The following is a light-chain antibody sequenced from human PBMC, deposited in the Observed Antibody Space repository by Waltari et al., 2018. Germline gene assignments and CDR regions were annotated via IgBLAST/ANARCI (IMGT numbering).Light chain of an antibody. Sequence: QSVLTQPPSVSGAPGQGVTIPCTGSTSNIGAGPVVNWFQQLPGTAPKLLTHDDSNRPSGVPDRFSASKSGTSASLAITGLQADDEADYYCQSYDSSLNIYVFGTGTKVTVL. V-gene: IGLV1-40*01. CDR2: DDS. J-gene: IGLJ1*01. CDR1: TSNIGAGPV. CDR3: QSYDSSLNIYV.